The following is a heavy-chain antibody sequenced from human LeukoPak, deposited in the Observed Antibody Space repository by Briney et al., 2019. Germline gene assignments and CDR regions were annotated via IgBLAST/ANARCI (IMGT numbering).Heavy chain of an antibody. J-gene: IGHJ4*02. CDR1: GYTLTELS. Sequence: ASVKVSCKVSGYTLTELSMHWVRQAPGKGLEWMGGFDPENGETIYAQKFQGRVTMTEDTSTDTAYMELSSLRSEDTAVYYCATSYYDILTGYRPLAYWGQGTLVTVSS. V-gene: IGHV1-24*01. CDR2: FDPENGET. D-gene: IGHD3-9*01. CDR3: ATSYYDILTGYRPLAY.